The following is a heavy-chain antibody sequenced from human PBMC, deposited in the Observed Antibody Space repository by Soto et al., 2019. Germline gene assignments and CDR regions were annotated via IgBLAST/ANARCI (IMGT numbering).Heavy chain of an antibody. D-gene: IGHD2-15*01. Sequence: EVQLVESGGGLVQPGESLRLSCAASGFTFSSYWMHWVRQAPGKGLVWVSRINSDGSSTSYAGSVKGRFTISRDNAKNTLYLQMNSLRAADTAVYYCVRTSLVVAAATRADYWGQGTLVTVSS. CDR2: INSDGSST. CDR1: GFTFSSYW. CDR3: VRTSLVVAAATRADY. J-gene: IGHJ4*02. V-gene: IGHV3-74*01.